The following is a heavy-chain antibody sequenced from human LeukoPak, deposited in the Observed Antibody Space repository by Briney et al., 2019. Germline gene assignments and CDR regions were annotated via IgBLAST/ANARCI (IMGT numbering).Heavy chain of an antibody. V-gene: IGHV3-23*01. Sequence: PSETLSLTCAVSGGSFSGYYWSWIRQPPGKGLEWVSGISGSGGSTYYADSVKGRFTMSRDNSKNTLYLQMNSLRAEDTALYYCAKRMAGYCSGGSCYSADYWGQGTLVTVSS. D-gene: IGHD2-15*01. J-gene: IGHJ4*02. CDR1: GGSFSGYY. CDR3: AKRMAGYCSGGSCYSADY. CDR2: ISGSGGST.